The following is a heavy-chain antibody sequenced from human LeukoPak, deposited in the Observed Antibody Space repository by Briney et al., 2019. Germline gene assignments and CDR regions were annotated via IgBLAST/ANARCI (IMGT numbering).Heavy chain of an antibody. CDR3: ARGQYYDILTGYYTDYYYYYGMDV. Sequence: PGGSLRLSCAASGFTFSSYAMSWVRQAPGKGLEWVSAISGSGGSTYYADSVKGRFTISRDNSKNTLYLQMNSLRAEDTAVYYCARGQYYDILTGYYTDYYYYYGMDVWGQGTTVTVSS. CDR2: ISGSGGST. CDR1: GFTFSSYA. J-gene: IGHJ6*02. D-gene: IGHD3-9*01. V-gene: IGHV3-23*01.